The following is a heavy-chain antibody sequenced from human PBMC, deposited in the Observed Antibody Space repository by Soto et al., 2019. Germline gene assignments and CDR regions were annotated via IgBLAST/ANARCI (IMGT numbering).Heavy chain of an antibody. CDR1: EFTFSNYF. CDR3: ARDGPSATYFDY. V-gene: IGHV3-11*01. Sequence: GGSLRLSCAASEFTFSNYFMSWIRQAPGQGLEWLSYISGSGRTIHYADSVKGRFSISRDNARKSLYLQMNSLRAEDTAVYYCARDGPSATYFDYWGQGILVTVSS. D-gene: IGHD3-10*01. J-gene: IGHJ4*02. CDR2: ISGSGRTI.